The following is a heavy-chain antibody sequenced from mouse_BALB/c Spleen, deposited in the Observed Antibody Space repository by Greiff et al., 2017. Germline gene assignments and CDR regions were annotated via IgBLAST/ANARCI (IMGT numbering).Heavy chain of an antibody. CDR2: IDPANGNT. CDR1: GFNIKDTY. CDR3: VGSRGFAY. D-gene: IGHD1-1*01. V-gene: IGHV14-3*02. J-gene: IGHJ3*01. Sequence: EVQLQQSGAELLKPGASVKLSCTASGFNIKDTYMHWVKQRPEQGLEWIGRIDPANGNTKYDPKFPGKATITADTSSNTAYLQLSSLTSEDTAVYYCVGSRGFAYWGQGTLVTVSA.